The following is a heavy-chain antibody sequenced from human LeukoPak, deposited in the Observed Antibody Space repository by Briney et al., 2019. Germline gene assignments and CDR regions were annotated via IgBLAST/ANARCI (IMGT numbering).Heavy chain of an antibody. CDR3: ARGGWRFLEWSIYKGAHNWFDP. D-gene: IGHD3-3*01. CDR2: IIPIFGTA. V-gene: IGHV1-69*13. Sequence: GASVKVSCKASGGTFSSYAISWVRQAPGQGLEWMGGIIPIFGTANYAQKFQGRVTITADESTSTAYMELSSLRSEDTAVYYCARGGWRFLEWSIYKGAHNWFDPWGQGTLVTVSS. CDR1: GGTFSSYA. J-gene: IGHJ5*02.